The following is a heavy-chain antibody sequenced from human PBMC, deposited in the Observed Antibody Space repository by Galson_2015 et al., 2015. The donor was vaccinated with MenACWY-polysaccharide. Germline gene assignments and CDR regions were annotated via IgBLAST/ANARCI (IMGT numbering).Heavy chain of an antibody. V-gene: IGHV1-3*01. CDR3: ARRRGKWHTLFDY. CDR2: INAGNGNT. Sequence: SAKVSCKASGYTFTSYAMHWVRPAPGQGLEWMGWINAGNGNTKYSQKFQGRVTITRDTSASTAYMELSSLRSEDTAVYYCARRRGKWHTLFDYWGQGTLVTVSS. D-gene: IGHD3-16*01. J-gene: IGHJ4*02. CDR1: GYTFTSYA.